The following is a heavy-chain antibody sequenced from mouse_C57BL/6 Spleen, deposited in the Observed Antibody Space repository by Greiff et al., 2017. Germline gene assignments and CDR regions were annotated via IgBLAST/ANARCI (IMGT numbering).Heavy chain of an antibody. D-gene: IGHD2-2*01. Sequence: VQLKESGPVLVKPGASVKMSCKASGYTFTDYYMNWVKQSHGKSLEWIGVINPYNGGTSYNQKFKGKATLTVDKSSSTAYMELNSLTSEDSAVYYCARRGYESYWYFDVWGTGTTVTVSS. CDR3: ARRGYESYWYFDV. V-gene: IGHV1-19*01. CDR1: GYTFTDYY. J-gene: IGHJ1*03. CDR2: INPYNGGT.